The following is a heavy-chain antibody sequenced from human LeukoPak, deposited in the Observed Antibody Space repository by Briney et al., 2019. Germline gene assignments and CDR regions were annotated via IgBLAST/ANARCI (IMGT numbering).Heavy chain of an antibody. D-gene: IGHD3-22*01. J-gene: IGHJ4*02. V-gene: IGHV3-30-3*01. CDR2: ISYDGSDK. Sequence: GGSLRLSCAASGFTFSSYAMHWVRQAPGKGLEWVALISYDGSDKYYADSVKGRFTISRDNSQNTLFLHMSSLRTEDTAIYYCARDIGTMVVVVILDYWGQGTVVTVSS. CDR3: ARDIGTMVVVVILDY. CDR1: GFTFSSYA.